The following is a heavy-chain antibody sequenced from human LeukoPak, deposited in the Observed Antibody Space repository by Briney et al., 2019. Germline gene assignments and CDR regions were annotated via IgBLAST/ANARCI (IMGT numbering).Heavy chain of an antibody. CDR1: GYIFIDYY. V-gene: IGHV1-2*02. J-gene: IGHJ4*02. CDR3: ARGHDLGYCSGAKCYGGDYFDN. CDR2: ISPKTGGT. Sequence: ASVKVSCKTSGYIFIDYYLHWVRLVPGHGLEWIGWISPKTGGTSFAQKFQGRVTMTGDTSVDTVYMEVTRLTSDDTALYYCARGHDLGYCSGAKCYGGDYFDNWGQGTLVTVSS. D-gene: IGHD2-15*01.